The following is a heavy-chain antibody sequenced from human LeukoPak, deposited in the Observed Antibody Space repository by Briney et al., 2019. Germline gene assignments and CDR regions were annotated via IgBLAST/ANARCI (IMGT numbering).Heavy chain of an antibody. V-gene: IGHV3-23*01. CDR3: AKTTTGYSSGRYPGWPVDY. Sequence: GGSLRLSCAASGFTFSSYAMYWVRQAPGKGLEWVSGIFGSGGSTHYADSVKGRFTISRDNSKNTVCLQMNSLRAEDTAVYYCAKTTTGYSSGRYPGWPVDYWGQGTLVTVSS. CDR2: IFGSGGST. D-gene: IGHD6-19*01. J-gene: IGHJ4*02. CDR1: GFTFSSYA.